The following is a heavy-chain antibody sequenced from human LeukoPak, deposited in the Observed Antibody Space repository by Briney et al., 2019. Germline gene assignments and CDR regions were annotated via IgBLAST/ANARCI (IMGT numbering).Heavy chain of an antibody. Sequence: PSETLSLTCSVSGGSISPHYWSWIRQSPEKGLEWIGFIYHSGTTTYNPSLQSRVTISVDTSKNQFSLKVTSVTAADTAVYFCARERRDASNYPYYTYHLDVWGKGTAVTVSS. CDR3: ARERRDASNYPYYTYHLDV. CDR2: IYHSGTT. D-gene: IGHD5-24*01. J-gene: IGHJ6*03. V-gene: IGHV4-59*08. CDR1: GGSISPHY.